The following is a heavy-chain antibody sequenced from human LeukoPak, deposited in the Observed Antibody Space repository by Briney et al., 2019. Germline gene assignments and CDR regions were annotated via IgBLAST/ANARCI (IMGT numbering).Heavy chain of an antibody. CDR2: ISSSSSTI. CDR1: GFTFSSYS. J-gene: IGHJ4*02. Sequence: GGSLRLSCAASGFTFSSYSMNWVRQAPGKGLERVSYISSSSSTIYYADSVKGRFTISRDNAKNSLYLQVNSLRAEDTAVYYCAREAGYSSSWYGYWGQGTLVTVSS. CDR3: AREAGYSSSWYGY. V-gene: IGHV3-48*01. D-gene: IGHD6-13*01.